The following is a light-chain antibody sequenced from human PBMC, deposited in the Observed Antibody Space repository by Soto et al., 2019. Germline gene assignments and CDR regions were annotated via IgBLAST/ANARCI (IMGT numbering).Light chain of an antibody. CDR3: SSFTSRVTYV. J-gene: IGLJ1*01. V-gene: IGLV2-14*01. CDR1: SSDVGGHNS. CDR2: DVS. Sequence: QSVLTQPASVSGSPGQSITISCTGTSSDVGGHNSVSWYRQDPGKAPKLMIYDVSNRPSGVSDRFSGSKSGNTASLTISGLQPEEQPDPSRSSFTSRVTYVFGTGTKVTVL.